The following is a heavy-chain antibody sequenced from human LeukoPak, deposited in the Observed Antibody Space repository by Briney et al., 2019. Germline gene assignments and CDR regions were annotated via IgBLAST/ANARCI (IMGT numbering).Heavy chain of an antibody. Sequence: GGSLRLSCAASGFIFSGAWMNWVRQAPGKGLEWVGRIKNKIDGGTTDYAAPVKGRSTISRDNSKNTLFLQMNSLRAEDTAVYYCARGMISISQPLYFDYWGQGTLVTVSS. V-gene: IGHV3-15*01. J-gene: IGHJ4*02. CDR2: IKNKIDGGTT. CDR3: ARGMISISQPLYFDY. CDR1: GFIFSGAW. D-gene: IGHD3-9*01.